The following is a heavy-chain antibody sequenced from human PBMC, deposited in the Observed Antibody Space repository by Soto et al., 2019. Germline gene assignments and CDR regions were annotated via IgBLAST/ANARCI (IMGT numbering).Heavy chain of an antibody. D-gene: IGHD3-10*01. CDR3: ARGGGLLWFGELLVCFDP. CDR2: INAGNGNT. J-gene: IGHJ5*02. CDR1: GYTFTSYA. Sequence: QVQLVQSGAEVKKPGASVKVSCKASGYTFTSYAMHWVRQAPGQRLEWMGWINAGNGNTKYSQKFQGRVTITRDTSANTAYMELSSLRSEDTDVYYCARGGGLLWFGELLVCFDPWGQGTLVTVSS. V-gene: IGHV1-3*01.